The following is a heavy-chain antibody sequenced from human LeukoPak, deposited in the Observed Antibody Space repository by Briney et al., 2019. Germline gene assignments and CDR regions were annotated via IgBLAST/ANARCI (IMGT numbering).Heavy chain of an antibody. CDR1: GYTFTGYY. J-gene: IGHJ3*02. CDR3: ARAKGAADYAFDI. CDR2: INPSSGGT. D-gene: IGHD2-15*01. V-gene: IGHV1-2*04. Sequence: GASVKVSCKASGYTFTGYYMHWVRQAPGQGLEWMGWINPSSGGTNYAQKFQGWVTMTRDTSISTAYMELSRLRSDDTAVYYCARAKGAADYAFDIWGQGTMVTVSS.